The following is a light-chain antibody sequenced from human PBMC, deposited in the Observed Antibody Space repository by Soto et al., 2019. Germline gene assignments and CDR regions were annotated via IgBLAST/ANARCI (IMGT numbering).Light chain of an antibody. V-gene: IGLV2-14*01. CDR3: SSYTTSNTYA. Sequence: QSVLTQPASVSGYPGQSITISCTGRSSDVGGYNYVSWYQQHPGKAPKFMIYEVSRRPSGVSNRFSGSKSGNTASLTVSGLQAEDEADYYCSSYTTSNTYAFGTGTRSPS. J-gene: IGLJ1*01. CDR1: SSDVGGYNY. CDR2: EVS.